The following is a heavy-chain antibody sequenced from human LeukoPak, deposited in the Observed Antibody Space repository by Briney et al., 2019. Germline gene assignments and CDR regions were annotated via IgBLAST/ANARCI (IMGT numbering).Heavy chain of an antibody. CDR2: SNPTTGGT. CDR3: ARDGSGGASRLVARPYYFHMDL. D-gene: IGHD6-6*01. J-gene: IGHJ6*04. CDR1: GYTFTGYY. V-gene: IGHV1-2*02. Sequence: AASVKVSCKASGYTFTGYYIHWVRQAPGQGLEWMGWSNPTTGGTKYAQKFQGRVTMTSDTSISTAYMEVTRLKSDDTAVYYCARDGSGGASRLVARPYYFHMDLWGKGTTVLVSS.